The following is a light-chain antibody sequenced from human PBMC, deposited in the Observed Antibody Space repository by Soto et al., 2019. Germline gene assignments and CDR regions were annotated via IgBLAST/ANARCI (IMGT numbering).Light chain of an antibody. CDR3: QQSYSNPRT. Sequence: DIQMNQSPSSLSASVGDRVTITCRASQSIISYLYWYQQKPGKAPKLLIYGASSLHSGVPSWFGGSGSGTDFTLTISSLQPEDFATYFCQQSYSNPRTFGQGTKVDIK. J-gene: IGKJ1*01. CDR1: QSIISY. V-gene: IGKV1-39*01. CDR2: GAS.